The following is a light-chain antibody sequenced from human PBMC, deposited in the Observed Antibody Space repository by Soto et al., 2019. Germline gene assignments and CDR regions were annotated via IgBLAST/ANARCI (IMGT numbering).Light chain of an antibody. Sequence: QSVLTQPPSVSGAPGQRVTISCTGSSSNIGAGYDVHGYQQLPGTAPKLLIYGNSNRPSGVPDRFSGSKSGTSASLAITGLQAEDEADCYCQSYDSSLSGWVFGGGTKLTVL. CDR3: QSYDSSLSGWV. J-gene: IGLJ3*02. V-gene: IGLV1-40*01. CDR1: SSNIGAGYD. CDR2: GNS.